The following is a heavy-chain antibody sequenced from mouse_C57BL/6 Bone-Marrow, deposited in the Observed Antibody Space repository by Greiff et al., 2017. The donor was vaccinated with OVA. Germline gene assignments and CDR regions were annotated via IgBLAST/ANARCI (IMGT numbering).Heavy chain of an antibody. V-gene: IGHV1-50*01. D-gene: IGHD2-4*01. CDR3: AGNYDYDGDWYFDV. Sequence: QVQLQQPGAELVKPGASVKLSCKASGYTFTSYWMQWVKQRPGQGLEWIGEIDPSDSYTNYNQKFKGKATLTVDTSSSTAYMQLSSLTSEDSAVYYCAGNYDYDGDWYFDVWGTGTTVTVSS. CDR2: IDPSDSYT. J-gene: IGHJ1*03. CDR1: GYTFTSYW.